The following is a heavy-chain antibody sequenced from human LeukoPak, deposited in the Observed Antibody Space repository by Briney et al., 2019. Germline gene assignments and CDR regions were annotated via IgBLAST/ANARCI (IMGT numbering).Heavy chain of an antibody. Sequence: SETLSLTCAVYGGSFSGYYWSWIRQPPGKGLEWIGEINHSGSTNYNPSLKSRVTISVDTSKNQFSLKLSSVTAADTAVYYCARVRRSSGYQNPFDYWGQGTLVTVSS. CDR1: GGSFSGYY. D-gene: IGHD3-22*01. J-gene: IGHJ4*02. V-gene: IGHV4-34*01. CDR2: INHSGST. CDR3: ARVRRSSGYQNPFDY.